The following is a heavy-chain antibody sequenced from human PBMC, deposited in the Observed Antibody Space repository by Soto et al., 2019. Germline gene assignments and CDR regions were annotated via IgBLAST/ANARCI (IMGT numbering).Heavy chain of an antibody. D-gene: IGHD6-19*01. CDR2: INAGNGNT. CDR1: GYTFTSYA. CDR3: ASSIAVAGTTYYYYYGMDV. Sequence: ASVKVSCKXSGYTFTSYAMHWVRQAPGQRLEWMGWINAGNGNTKYSQKFQGRVTITRDTSASTAYMELSSLRSEDTAVYYCASSIAVAGTTYYYYYGMDVWGQGTTVTVSS. J-gene: IGHJ6*02. V-gene: IGHV1-3*01.